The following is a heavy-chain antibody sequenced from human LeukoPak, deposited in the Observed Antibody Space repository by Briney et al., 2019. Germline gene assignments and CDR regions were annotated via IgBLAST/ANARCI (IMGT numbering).Heavy chain of an antibody. D-gene: IGHD3-9*01. CDR1: GDSVSSNRAT. V-gene: IGHV6-1*01. CDR3: ARDDYDILTGYALFDY. J-gene: IGHJ4*02. Sequence: SQTLSLTCAISGDSVSSNRATWNWIRQSPSRGLEWLGRTYYMSKWYNDYAVSVKSRITITPDTSKNQFSLQLNSVTPEDTAVYYCARDDYDILTGYALFDYWGQGTLVTVSS. CDR2: TYYMSKWYN.